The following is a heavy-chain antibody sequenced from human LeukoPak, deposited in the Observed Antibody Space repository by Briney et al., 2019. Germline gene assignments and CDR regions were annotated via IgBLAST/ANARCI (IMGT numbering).Heavy chain of an antibody. V-gene: IGHV4-39*01. CDR2: IYYSGST. CDR1: GGSISSSSYY. D-gene: IGHD6-13*01. CDR3: ARHYSSSWTNNYNWFDP. Sequence: SETLSLTCTVSGGSISSSSYYWGWIRQPPGKGLEWIGSIYYSGSTYYNPSLKSRVTISVDTSKNQFSLKLSSVTAADTAVYYCARHYSSSWTNNYNWFDPWGQGPLVTVSS. J-gene: IGHJ5*02.